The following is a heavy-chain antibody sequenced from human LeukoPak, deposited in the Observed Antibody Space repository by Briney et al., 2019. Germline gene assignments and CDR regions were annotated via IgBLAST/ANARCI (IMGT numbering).Heavy chain of an antibody. CDR2: IYSGGST. D-gene: IGHD3-10*01. J-gene: IGHJ4*02. V-gene: IGHV3-66*02. CDR3: AREIPRNYYGSGSYGDY. Sequence: GGSLRLSCAASGFTVSSNYMSWVRQAPGKGLEWVSVIYSGGSTYYADSVKGRFTISRDNSKNTLYLQMNSLRAEDTAVYYCAREIPRNYYGSGSYGDYWGQGTLVTVSS. CDR1: GFTVSSNY.